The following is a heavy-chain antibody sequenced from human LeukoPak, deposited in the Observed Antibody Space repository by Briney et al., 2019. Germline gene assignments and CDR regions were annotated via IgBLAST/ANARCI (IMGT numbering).Heavy chain of an antibody. CDR1: GFTFSDYC. CDR3: ARIAAAGLYYYYYYMDV. D-gene: IGHD6-13*01. CDR2: ISSSGSTI. J-gene: IGHJ6*03. V-gene: IGHV3-11*04. Sequence: GGSLRLSCAASGFTFSDYCMSWIRQAPGKGLEWVSYISSSGSTIYYADSVKGRFTISRDNAKNSLYLQMNSLRAEDTAVYYCARIAAAGLYYYYYYMDVWGKGTTVTVSS.